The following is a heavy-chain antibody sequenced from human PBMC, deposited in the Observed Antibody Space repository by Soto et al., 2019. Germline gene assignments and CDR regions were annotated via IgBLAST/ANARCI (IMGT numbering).Heavy chain of an antibody. Sequence: ASVKVSCKASGYTFTSYDINWVRQATGQGLEWMGWMNPNSGNTGYAQKFQGRVTMTRNTSISTAYMELSSLRSEDTAVYYCATETFFRGIAVAGFDYWGQGTLVTVSS. CDR2: MNPNSGNT. V-gene: IGHV1-8*01. J-gene: IGHJ4*02. D-gene: IGHD6-19*01. CDR3: ATETFFRGIAVAGFDY. CDR1: GYTFTSYD.